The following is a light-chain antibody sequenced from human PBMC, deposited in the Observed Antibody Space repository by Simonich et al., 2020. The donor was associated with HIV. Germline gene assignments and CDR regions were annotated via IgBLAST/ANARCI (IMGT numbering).Light chain of an antibody. J-gene: IGLJ2*01. CDR3: SSYTSSSTWV. V-gene: IGLV2-14*01. CDR2: DVG. Sequence: QSVLTQPPSVSAAPGQKVTISCSGSSSNIGNNYVSWYQQLPGKAPKLLIYDVGQRPSGVSNRFSGSKSGNTASLTISGLQAEDEADYYCSSYTSSSTWVFGGGTKLTVL. CDR1: SSNIGNNY.